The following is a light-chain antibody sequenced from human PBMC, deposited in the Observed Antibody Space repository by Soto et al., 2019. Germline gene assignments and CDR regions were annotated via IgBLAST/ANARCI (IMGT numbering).Light chain of an antibody. CDR3: GSYTTSSNYV. CDR1: SSDIDAYNY. V-gene: IGLV2-14*01. CDR2: DVS. Sequence: QFVLTQPASVSGSPGQSITISCTGTSSDIDAYNYVSWYQQHPGKAPKLMIYDVSNRPSGISNRFSGSKSGNTASLTISGLQAEDEADYYCGSYTTSSNYVFGTGTKVTVL. J-gene: IGLJ1*01.